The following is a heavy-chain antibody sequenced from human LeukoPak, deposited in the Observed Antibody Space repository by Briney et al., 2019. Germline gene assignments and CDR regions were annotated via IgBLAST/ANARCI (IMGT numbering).Heavy chain of an antibody. D-gene: IGHD3-10*01. V-gene: IGHV3-23*01. Sequence: GGSLRLSCAASGFSFSTYAMTWVRQAPGKGLECVSDIFGSGDNTSYADSVRGRFTISRDNSKSTLYLQMNSLRAEDTAVYYCASRSYYLDNWGQGTLVTVSS. CDR3: ASRSYYLDN. CDR1: GFSFSTYA. J-gene: IGHJ4*02. CDR2: IFGSGDNT.